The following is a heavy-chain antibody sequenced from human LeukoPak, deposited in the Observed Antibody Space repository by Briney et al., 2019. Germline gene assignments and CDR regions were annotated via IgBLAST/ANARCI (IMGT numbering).Heavy chain of an antibody. V-gene: IGHV1-18*04. CDR1: GYTFTSYG. CDR2: ISAYNGNT. J-gene: IGHJ4*02. Sequence: ASVKVSCKASGYTFTSYGISWVRQAPGQGLEWMGWISAYNGNTNYAQKLQGRVTMTTDTSTSTAYMELRSLRSGDTAVYYCARAPVDGYCGGDCYLTHWGQGTLVTVSS. CDR3: ARAPVDGYCGGDCYLTH. D-gene: IGHD2-21*02.